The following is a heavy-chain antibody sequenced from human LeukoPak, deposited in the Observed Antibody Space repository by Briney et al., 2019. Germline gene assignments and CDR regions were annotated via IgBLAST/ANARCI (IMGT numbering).Heavy chain of an antibody. CDR1: GYTFTSYG. V-gene: IGHV1-18*01. D-gene: IGHD3-22*01. Sequence: ASVKVSCKASGYTFTSYGISWVRQAPGQGLEWMGWISAYNGNTNYAQKLQGRVTMTTDTSTSTAYMELRSLRSDDTAVYYCARSQSSGPPYYYYYGVDVWGQGTTVTVSS. J-gene: IGHJ6*02. CDR3: ARSQSSGPPYYYYYGVDV. CDR2: ISAYNGNT.